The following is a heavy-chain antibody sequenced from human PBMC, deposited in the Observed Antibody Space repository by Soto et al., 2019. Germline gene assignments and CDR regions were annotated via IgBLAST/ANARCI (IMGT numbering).Heavy chain of an antibody. CDR1: GGSISSGGYY. CDR3: ARGLQTYYDFPTPPYNWFDP. J-gene: IGHJ5*02. D-gene: IGHD3-3*01. V-gene: IGHV4-31*03. Sequence: PSETLSLTCTVSGGSISSGGYYWSWIRQHPGKGLEWIGYIYYSGSTYYNPSLKSRVTISVDTSKNQFSLKLSSVTAADTAVYYCARGLQTYYDFPTPPYNWFDPWGQGTLVTVSS. CDR2: IYYSGST.